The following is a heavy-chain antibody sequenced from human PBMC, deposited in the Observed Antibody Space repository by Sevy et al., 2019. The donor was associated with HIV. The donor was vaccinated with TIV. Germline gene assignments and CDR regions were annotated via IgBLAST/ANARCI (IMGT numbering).Heavy chain of an antibody. J-gene: IGHJ4*02. CDR2: IIPIFGTA. CDR1: GGTFSSYA. Sequence: ASVKVSCKASGGTFSSYAISWVRQAPGQGLEWMGGIIPIFGTANYAQKFQGRVTITADESTSTAYMELSSLRSEDTAGYYCARESAYCGGDCYSSFDYWGQGTLVTVSS. D-gene: IGHD2-21*02. V-gene: IGHV1-69*13. CDR3: ARESAYCGGDCYSSFDY.